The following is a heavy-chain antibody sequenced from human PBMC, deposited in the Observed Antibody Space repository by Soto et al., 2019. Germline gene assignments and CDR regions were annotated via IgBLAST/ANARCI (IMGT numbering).Heavy chain of an antibody. V-gene: IGHV1-8*02. D-gene: IGHD5-18*01. Sequence: VASVKVSCKASGYTFTNNDVSWVRQATGQGLEWMGWMNPGSGDTGYAQKFQGRVTMTRDISIATAYMELNSLTSEDTAIYYCARMESFGSLNWLDPWGQGTMVTVYS. CDR2: MNPGSGDT. CDR3: ARMESFGSLNWLDP. J-gene: IGHJ5*02. CDR1: GYTFTNND.